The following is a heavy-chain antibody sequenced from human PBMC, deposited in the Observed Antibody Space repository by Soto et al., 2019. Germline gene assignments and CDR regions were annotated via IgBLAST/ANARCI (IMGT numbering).Heavy chain of an antibody. J-gene: IGHJ4*02. CDR3: ARVAVSGTIDY. V-gene: IGHV1-2*02. D-gene: IGHD6-19*01. CDR2: INPNRGAT. CDR1: GYSITGYY. Sequence: QVQLVQSGAEVKKPGASVRVSCKASGYSITGYYLDWVRQAPGHGLEWMGWINPNRGATDYAQKFQGRVTMTRDTSINTAYMEPSSLTSDDTAVYYCARVAVSGTIDYWGQGTLVTVSS.